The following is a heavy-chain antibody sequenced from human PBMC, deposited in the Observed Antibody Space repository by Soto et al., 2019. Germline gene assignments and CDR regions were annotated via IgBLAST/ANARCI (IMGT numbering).Heavy chain of an antibody. D-gene: IGHD3-22*01. CDR2: IYHNGKS. V-gene: IGHV4-34*01. CDR1: GGSFSNYA. J-gene: IGHJ4*02. CDR3: ARGGYWRFDS. Sequence: QVQIQQWGGGLLKPSETLSLSCTVYGGSFSNYAWSWIRQPPGRGLAWIGEIYHNGKSDYNPSLKSRVTIAVDTSKNQFSLKLSSVIAADTAVYFCARGGYWRFDSWGQGALVTVSS.